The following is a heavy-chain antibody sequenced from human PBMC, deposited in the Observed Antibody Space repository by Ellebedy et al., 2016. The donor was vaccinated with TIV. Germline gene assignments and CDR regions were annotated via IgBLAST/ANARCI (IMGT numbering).Heavy chain of an antibody. Sequence: ASVKVSCXASGYTFTSYYMHWVRQAPGQGLEWMGIINPSGGSTSYAQKFQGRVIMTRDTSTSTVYMQLSSLRSEDTAVYYCARDPSIAATGTFPDYWGQGTLVTVSS. CDR2: INPSGGST. V-gene: IGHV1-46*01. CDR1: GYTFTSYY. D-gene: IGHD6-13*01. CDR3: ARDPSIAATGTFPDY. J-gene: IGHJ4*02.